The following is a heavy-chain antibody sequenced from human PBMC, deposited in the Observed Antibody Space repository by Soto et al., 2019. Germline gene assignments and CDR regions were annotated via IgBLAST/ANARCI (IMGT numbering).Heavy chain of an antibody. CDR3: ARAMITFGGVIVTQYYFDY. J-gene: IGHJ4*02. Sequence: ASVKVSCKASGYTFTSYYMHWVRQAPGQGLEWMGIINPSGGSTSYAQKFQGRVTITADESTSTAYMELSSLRSEDTAVYYCARAMITFGGVIVTQYYFDYWGQGTLVTVSS. V-gene: IGHV1-46*01. CDR1: GYTFTSYY. D-gene: IGHD3-16*02. CDR2: INPSGGST.